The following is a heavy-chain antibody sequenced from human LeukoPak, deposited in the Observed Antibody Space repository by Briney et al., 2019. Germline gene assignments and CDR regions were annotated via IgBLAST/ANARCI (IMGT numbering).Heavy chain of an antibody. J-gene: IGHJ6*03. CDR3: ARHLATTVTRGYSCHPMDV. CDR1: GASISTYY. CDR2: ITHSGSA. V-gene: IGHV4-59*08. D-gene: IGHD4-17*01. Sequence: SETLSLTCTASGASISTYYWSWIRQPPGEGLEWIAYITHSGSADYNPSLNSRLTVSVDTSKNQFSLKLNSVTAADTAVYYCARHLATTVTRGYSCHPMDVWGKGTTVSVSS.